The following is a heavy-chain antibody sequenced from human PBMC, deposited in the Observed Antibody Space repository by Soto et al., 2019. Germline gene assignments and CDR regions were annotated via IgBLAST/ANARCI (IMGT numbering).Heavy chain of an antibody. CDR3: ARGRYGDY. V-gene: IGHV1-18*01. Sequence: QVHLVQSGAEVKKPGASVKVSCQGSGYAFTTYVITWVRQAPGQGLEWMGWISAHNGNTNYAQKLQGRVTVTRDPSTSTAYMELMSLSYDDTAVYYCARGRYGDYWGQGALVTVSS. CDR1: GYAFTTYV. D-gene: IGHD1-1*01. J-gene: IGHJ4*02. CDR2: ISAHNGNT.